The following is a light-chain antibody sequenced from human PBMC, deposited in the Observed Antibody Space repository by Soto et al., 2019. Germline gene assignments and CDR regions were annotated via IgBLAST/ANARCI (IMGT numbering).Light chain of an antibody. J-gene: IGLJ1*01. CDR1: SSNLGTHT. CDR2: STN. CDR3: CLYIGATTYV. V-gene: IGLV1-44*01. Sequence: QSVLTQPPSASETPGQRVTISCSGSSSNLGTHTVNWYQQVPGTAPKLLIYSTNQRPSGVPDRISGSKSGTSASLAISGLQSDDEADYYCCLYIGATTYVFGTGTKVTVL.